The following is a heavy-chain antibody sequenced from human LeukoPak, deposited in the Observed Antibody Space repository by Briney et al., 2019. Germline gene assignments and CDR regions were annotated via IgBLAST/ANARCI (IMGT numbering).Heavy chain of an antibody. Sequence: GASVKVSCKASGYTFTSYYMHWVRQAPGQGLEWMGIINPSGGSTSYAHKVQGRVTMTRDKSTSTVYMELSSLRSEDTAVYYCARDNNDYGDYERAFDIWGQGTMVTVSS. CDR1: GYTFTSYY. CDR2: INPSGGST. J-gene: IGHJ3*02. CDR3: ARDNNDYGDYERAFDI. V-gene: IGHV1-46*01. D-gene: IGHD4-17*01.